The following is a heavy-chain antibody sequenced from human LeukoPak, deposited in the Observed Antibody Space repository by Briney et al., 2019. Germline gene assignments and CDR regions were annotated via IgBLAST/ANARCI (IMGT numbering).Heavy chain of an antibody. V-gene: IGHV3-30*18. CDR3: AKEVRQLLRPYYFDY. J-gene: IGHJ4*02. CDR1: GFTFSSYG. CDR2: ISYDGSNK. Sequence: GGSLRLSCAASGFTFSSYGMHWVRQAPGKGLEWVAVISYDGSNKYYADSVKGRFTISRDNSKNTLYLQMNSLRDEDTAVYYCAKEVRQLLRPYYFDYWGQGTLVTVSS. D-gene: IGHD2-2*01.